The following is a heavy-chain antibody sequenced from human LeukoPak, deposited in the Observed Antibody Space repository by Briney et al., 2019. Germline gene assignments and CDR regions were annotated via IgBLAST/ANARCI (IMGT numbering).Heavy chain of an antibody. J-gene: IGHJ4*02. Sequence: SGTLSLTCAVYGGSFSGYYWSWIRQPPGKGLEWIGEINHSGSTNYNPSLKSRVTISVDTSKNQFSLKLSSVTAADTAVYYCARVNGDYVGVDYWGQGTLVTVSS. V-gene: IGHV4-34*01. CDR1: GGSFSGYY. CDR3: ARVNGDYVGVDY. CDR2: INHSGST. D-gene: IGHD4-17*01.